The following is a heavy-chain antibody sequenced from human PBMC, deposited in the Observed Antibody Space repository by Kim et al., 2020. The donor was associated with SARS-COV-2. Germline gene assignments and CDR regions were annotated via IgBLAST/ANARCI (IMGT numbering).Heavy chain of an antibody. Sequence: GGSLRLSCEASEFTFRRYWMHWVRQSPGKGLMWVSRINSDGKNATYADSVKGRFTISRDNAKNTVYLQMNSLRAEDTAVYYCASLFSATTRRDDWFDPWGQGTLVTVSS. CDR3: ASLFSATTRRDDWFDP. J-gene: IGHJ5*02. CDR1: EFTFRRYW. CDR2: INSDGKNA. D-gene: IGHD1-1*01. V-gene: IGHV3-74*01.